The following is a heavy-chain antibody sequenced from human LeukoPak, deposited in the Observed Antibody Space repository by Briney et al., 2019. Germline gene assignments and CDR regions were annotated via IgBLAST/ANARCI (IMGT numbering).Heavy chain of an antibody. CDR2: IWYDGSNK. D-gene: IGHD3-10*01. CDR3: ARDARGLKNWFDP. J-gene: IGHJ5*02. V-gene: IGHV3-33*01. CDR1: GFTFSSYG. Sequence: GGSLRLSCAASGFTFSSYGMHWVRQAPGKGLEWVAVIWYDGSNKYYADSVKGRFTISRGNSKNTLYLQMNSLRAEDTAVYYCARDARGLKNWFDPWGQGTLVTVSS.